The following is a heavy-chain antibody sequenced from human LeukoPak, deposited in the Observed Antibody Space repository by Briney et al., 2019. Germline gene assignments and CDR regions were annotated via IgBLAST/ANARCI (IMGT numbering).Heavy chain of an antibody. J-gene: IGHJ6*02. V-gene: IGHV1-8*01. CDR1: GYTSTSYD. CDR2: MNPNSGNT. Sequence: GASVKVSCKASGYTSTSYDNNWVRQATGQGLEWMGWMNPNSGNTGYAQKFQGRVTMTRNTSISTAYMELSSLRSEDTAVYYCASGMNSSSWFNFYYYYGMDVWGQGTTVTVSS. CDR3: ASGMNSSSWFNFYYYYGMDV. D-gene: IGHD6-13*01.